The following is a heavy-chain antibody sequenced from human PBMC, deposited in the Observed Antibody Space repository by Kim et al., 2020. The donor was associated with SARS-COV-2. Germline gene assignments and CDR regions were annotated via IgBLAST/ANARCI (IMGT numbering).Heavy chain of an antibody. CDR1: GFTFSSYW. V-gene: IGHV3-74*01. Sequence: GGSLRLSCAASGFTFSSYWIHWVRQAPGKGLMWISRINSDGSSINYADSVKGRFTMSRDNAKNTVSLQMNSLRAEDTAVYYCTTSYPDSSDYYRDTFDIWGQGTMVTVSS. CDR2: INSDGSSI. J-gene: IGHJ3*02. D-gene: IGHD3-22*01. CDR3: TTSYPDSSDYYRDTFDI.